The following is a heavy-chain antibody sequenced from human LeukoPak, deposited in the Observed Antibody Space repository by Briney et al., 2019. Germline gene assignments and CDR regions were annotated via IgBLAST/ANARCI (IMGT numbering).Heavy chain of an antibody. V-gene: IGHV4-30-4*01. CDR3: ASAYCGGDCTPYWYFDL. D-gene: IGHD2-21*02. Sequence: KPSETLSLTCTVSGGSISSGDYYWSWIRQPPGKGLEWIGNIYYIGNTFYNPSLKSRVTISVDTSKNQFSLKLSSVTAADTAVYYCASAYCGGDCTPYWYFDLWGRGTLVTVSS. CDR2: IYYIGNT. CDR1: GGSISSGDYY. J-gene: IGHJ2*01.